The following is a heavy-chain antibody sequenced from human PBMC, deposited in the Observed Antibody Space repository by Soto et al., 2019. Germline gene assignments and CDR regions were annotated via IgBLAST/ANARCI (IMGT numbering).Heavy chain of an antibody. CDR3: ASGAGYSYGPHGDYYYYGMDV. J-gene: IGHJ6*02. D-gene: IGHD5-18*01. CDR2: IIPIFGTA. Sequence: QVQLVQSGAEVKKPGSSVKVSCKASGGTFSSYAISWVRQAPGQELEWMGGIIPIFGTANYAQKFQGRVTITADESTSTAYMELSSLRSEDTAVYYCASGAGYSYGPHGDYYYYGMDVWGQGTTVTVSS. V-gene: IGHV1-69*01. CDR1: GGTFSSYA.